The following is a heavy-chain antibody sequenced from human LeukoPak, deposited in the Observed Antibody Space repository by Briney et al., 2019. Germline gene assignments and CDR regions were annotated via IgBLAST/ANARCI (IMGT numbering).Heavy chain of an antibody. CDR3: ARLGVVTPAVRAFDI. CDR1: GGSISSYY. J-gene: IGHJ3*02. CDR2: IYYSGST. V-gene: IGHV4-59*12. D-gene: IGHD3-16*01. Sequence: SETLSLTCTVSGGSISSYYWSWIRQPPGKGLEWIGYIYYSGSTNYNPSLKSRVTISVDTSKNQFSLKLSSVTAADTAVYYCARLGVVTPAVRAFDIWGQGTMVTVSS.